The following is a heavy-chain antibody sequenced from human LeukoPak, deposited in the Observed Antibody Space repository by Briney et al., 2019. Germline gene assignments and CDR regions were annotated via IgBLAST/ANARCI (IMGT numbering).Heavy chain of an antibody. V-gene: IGHV3-7*05. D-gene: IGHD3-9*01. CDR1: TFTLNNYW. CDR3: ATRIYDILTGPPDAFDI. J-gene: IGHJ3*02. CDR2: IKQDGSEK. Sequence: PGGSLRLSCTASTFTLNNYWMSWVRQAPGKGLEWVANIKQDGSEKYYVDSVKGRFTISRDNAKNSLYLQMNSLKTEDTAVYYCATRIYDILTGPPDAFDIWGQGTMVTVSS.